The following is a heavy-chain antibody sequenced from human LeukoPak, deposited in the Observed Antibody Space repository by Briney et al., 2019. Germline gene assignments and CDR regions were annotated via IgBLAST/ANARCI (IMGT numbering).Heavy chain of an antibody. D-gene: IGHD4-23*01. V-gene: IGHV3-23*01. CDR3: AKGGTTPTTVVTPGYYFDY. J-gene: IGHJ4*02. CDR2: ISGSGGST. CDR1: GFTFSSYA. Sequence: GGSLRLSCAASGFTFSSYAMSWVRQAPGKGLEWVSAISGSGGSTYYADSVKGRFTISRDNSKNTLYLQMNSLRAEDTAVYYCAKGGTTPTTVVTPGYYFDYWGQGTLVTVSS.